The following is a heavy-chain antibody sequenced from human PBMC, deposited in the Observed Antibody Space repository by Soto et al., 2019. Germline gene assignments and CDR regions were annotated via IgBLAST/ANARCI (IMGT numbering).Heavy chain of an antibody. J-gene: IGHJ4*02. V-gene: IGHV1-46*01. CDR1: GYSFTSTY. Sequence: QVQLVQSGAEVKKPGASVRISCRASGYSFTSTYVHWVRQAPGQGPEWMGIINPAGGTTYYAQKLQGRLTITSDTSTDTVFMDLNALRSEDTAVYFCALKVVPYSDNWGQGTLLTVSS. CDR3: ALKVVPYSDN. CDR2: INPAGGTT.